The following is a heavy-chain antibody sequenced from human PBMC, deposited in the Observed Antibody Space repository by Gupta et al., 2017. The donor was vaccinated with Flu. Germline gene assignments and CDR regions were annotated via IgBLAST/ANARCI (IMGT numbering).Heavy chain of an antibody. D-gene: IGHD2-21*01. CDR1: GFTLHSGW. J-gene: IGHJ1*01. CDR2: IRIKADGGRT. V-gene: IGHV3-15*01. Sequence: EVQLAASGGGWDKLGVSRRLCCADSGFTLHSGWMSWVRQAPGKGLEWVGLIRIKADGGRTHYAAIVKRCSTIKRDNTKNLLYLQIDSRKTDDTAVHDCFTTSIDVAPIEHWGQGTLVTVSS. CDR3: FTTSIDVAPIEH.